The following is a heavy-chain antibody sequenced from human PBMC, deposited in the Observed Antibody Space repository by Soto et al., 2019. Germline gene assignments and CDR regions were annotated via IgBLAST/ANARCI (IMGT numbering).Heavy chain of an antibody. CDR2: IYYSGST. D-gene: IGHD1-26*01. CDR1: GGSISSSSYY. V-gene: IGHV4-39*01. J-gene: IGHJ4*02. CDR3: ARPSGSYLYYFDY. Sequence: QLQLQESGPGLVKPSETLSLTCTVSGGSISSSSYYWGWIRQPPGKGLEWIGSIYYSGSTYYTPSLKSRVTISVDTSKKRFSLKLSSVTAADTAVYYCARPSGSYLYYFDYWGQGTLVTVSS.